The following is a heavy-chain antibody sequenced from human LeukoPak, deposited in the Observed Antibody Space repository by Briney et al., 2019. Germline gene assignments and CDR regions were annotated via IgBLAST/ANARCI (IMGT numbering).Heavy chain of an antibody. CDR1: GFTIENHV. Sequence: AGGSLRLSCEASGFTIENHVMTWVRQAPGKGREWVASHSGSGHNTYYSDSVKGRFTISRDNGKNTLYLKMDSLRADDTAVYYCANIWDDSCYYRYFDYWGQGTLVTVSS. D-gene: IGHD3-22*01. V-gene: IGHV3-23*01. J-gene: IGHJ4*02. CDR2: HSGSGHNT. CDR3: ANIWDDSCYYRYFDY.